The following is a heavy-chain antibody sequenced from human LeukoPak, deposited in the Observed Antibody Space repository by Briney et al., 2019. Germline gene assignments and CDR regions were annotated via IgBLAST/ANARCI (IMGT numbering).Heavy chain of an antibody. CDR3: ARGRIAKIVVVHSFQYGMDV. J-gene: IGHJ6*02. CDR2: ISDYSGNT. CDR1: GGSFTDYF. D-gene: IGHD3-22*01. Sequence: TSETLCLTCDVFGGSFTDYFWTWIRQSPGKGLEWIGEISDYSGNTNYNPSLNSRVSISLEKSKNQFSLELRSVTAADTAVYYCARGRIAKIVVVHSFQYGMDVWGQGTTVTVSS. V-gene: IGHV4-34*01.